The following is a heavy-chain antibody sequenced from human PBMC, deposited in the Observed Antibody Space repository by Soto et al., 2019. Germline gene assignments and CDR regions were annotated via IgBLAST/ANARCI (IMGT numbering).Heavy chain of an antibody. V-gene: IGHV3-23*01. CDR3: VKDDGGNPSTEPH. CDR2: ISGSGDRT. J-gene: IGHJ4*02. D-gene: IGHD2-15*01. Sequence: EVQLQESGGGLVQPGGSLRLSCAASGITIRNYPMSWVRQAPGKGLDWVSGISGSGDRTYYADSAKGRFTISKDFSKNSLYLQLDSLRVEDTAVYFGVKDDGGNPSTEPHWGQGTLVTVSS. CDR1: GITIRNYP.